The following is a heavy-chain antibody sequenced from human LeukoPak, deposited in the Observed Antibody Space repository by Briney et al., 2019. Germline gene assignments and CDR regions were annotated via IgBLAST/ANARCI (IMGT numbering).Heavy chain of an antibody. Sequence: SVKVSCKASGGTFSSYAISWARQAPGQGLEWMGGIIPIFGTANYAQKFQGRVTITADESTSTAYMELSSLRSEDTAVYYCARVEIAVAAYYYYYYMDVWGKGTTVTVSS. J-gene: IGHJ6*03. V-gene: IGHV1-69*13. CDR2: IIPIFGTA. CDR1: GGTFSSYA. CDR3: ARVEIAVAAYYYYYYMDV. D-gene: IGHD6-19*01.